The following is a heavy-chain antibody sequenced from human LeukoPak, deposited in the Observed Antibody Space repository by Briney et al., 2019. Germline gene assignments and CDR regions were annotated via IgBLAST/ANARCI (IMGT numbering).Heavy chain of an antibody. CDR1: GFTISNYW. J-gene: IGHJ5*02. D-gene: IGHD5-12*01. CDR2: IHPDGSIT. CDR3: APQQTYSPYNWFDP. V-gene: IGHV3-74*03. Sequence: GGSLRLSCGGSGFTISNYWMHWVRQAPGTGLVWVSRIHPDGSITAYADSVKGRFTISRDNAKNTLYLQMNSQRAEDTAVYYCAPQQTYSPYNWFDPWGQGTLVTVSS.